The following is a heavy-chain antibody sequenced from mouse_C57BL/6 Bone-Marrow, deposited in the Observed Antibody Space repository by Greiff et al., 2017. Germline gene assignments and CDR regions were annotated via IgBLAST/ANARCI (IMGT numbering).Heavy chain of an antibody. CDR2: IYPGDGDT. CDR1: GYAFSSSW. J-gene: IGHJ3*01. D-gene: IGHD2-2*01. Sequence: VKLQESGPELVKPGASVKISCKASGYAFSSSWMNWVKQRPGKGLEWIGRIYPGDGDTNYNGKFKGKATLTADKSFSTAYMQLSSLTSEDSAVYFCARGGYDAWFAYWGQGTLVTVSA. CDR3: ARGGYDAWFAY. V-gene: IGHV1-82*01.